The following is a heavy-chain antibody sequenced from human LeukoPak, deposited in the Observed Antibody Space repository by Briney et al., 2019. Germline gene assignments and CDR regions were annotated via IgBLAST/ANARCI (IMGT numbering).Heavy chain of an antibody. CDR3: ALGPAISSSWYSLTDY. CDR1: GYTFTSYG. Sequence: GASVKVSCKASGYTFTSYGISWVRQAPGQGLEWMGWISAYNGNTNYAQKLQGRVTMTTDTSTSTAYMELRSLRSDDPAVYYCALGPAISSSWYSLTDYWGQGTLVTVSS. J-gene: IGHJ4*02. D-gene: IGHD6-13*01. V-gene: IGHV1-18*01. CDR2: ISAYNGNT.